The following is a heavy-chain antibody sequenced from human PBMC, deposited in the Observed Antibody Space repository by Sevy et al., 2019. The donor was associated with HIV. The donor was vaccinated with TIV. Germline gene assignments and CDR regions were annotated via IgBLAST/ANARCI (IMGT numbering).Heavy chain of an antibody. CDR2: IKSKTDGGTR. CDR1: GFTFSNAW. J-gene: IGHJ4*02. Sequence: GGSLRLSCVASGFTFSNAWMSWVRQTPGKGLEWVGRIKSKTDGGTRDFAAHVKGRFAIARDDSKNTLSLQMDSLKTEDTAVYYCTAGVGTSDFDYWGQGILVTVSS. D-gene: IGHD1-26*01. CDR3: TAGVGTSDFDY. V-gene: IGHV3-15*01.